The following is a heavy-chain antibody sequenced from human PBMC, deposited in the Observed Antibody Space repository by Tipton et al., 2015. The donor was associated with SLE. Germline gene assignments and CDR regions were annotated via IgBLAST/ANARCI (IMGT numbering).Heavy chain of an antibody. J-gene: IGHJ4*02. Sequence: TLSLTCTVSGGSISSSSYYWGWIRQPPGKGLEWIGSIYHSGSTYYNPSLKSRVTISVDTSKNQFSLKLSSVTAADTAVYYCAEVREDFDYWGQGTLVTVSS. CDR1: GGSISSSSYY. CDR2: IYHSGST. CDR3: AEVREDFDY. D-gene: IGHD1-1*01. V-gene: IGHV4-39*07.